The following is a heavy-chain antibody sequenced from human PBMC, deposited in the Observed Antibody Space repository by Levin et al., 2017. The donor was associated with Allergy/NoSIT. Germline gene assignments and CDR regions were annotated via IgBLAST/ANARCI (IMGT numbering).Heavy chain of an antibody. J-gene: IGHJ4*02. D-gene: IGHD1-20*01. CDR3: ARAPGYNCIFRCSDS. Sequence: PGGSLRLSCAVSEATFSDHYMDWVRQAPGKGLEWVGRIRNKANSYSTEYAASVKGRFTISRDDSQNSVYLQMNSLKTEDTAVYYCARAPGYNCIFRCSDSWGQGTLVTVSS. V-gene: IGHV3-72*01. CDR2: IRNKANSYST. CDR1: EATFSDHY.